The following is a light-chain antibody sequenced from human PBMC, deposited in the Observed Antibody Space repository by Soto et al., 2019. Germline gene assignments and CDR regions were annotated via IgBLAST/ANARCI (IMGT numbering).Light chain of an antibody. Sequence: NFMLTQPHSVSESAGKTVTISCTRSSGSIASNYVQWYQQRPGSAPTTVIYEDNQRPSGVPDRFSGSIDSSSNSVSLTISGLKTEDEADYYCQSYDSSNHVVFGGGTQLTVL. J-gene: IGLJ2*01. CDR3: QSYDSSNHVV. V-gene: IGLV6-57*04. CDR1: SGSIASNY. CDR2: EDN.